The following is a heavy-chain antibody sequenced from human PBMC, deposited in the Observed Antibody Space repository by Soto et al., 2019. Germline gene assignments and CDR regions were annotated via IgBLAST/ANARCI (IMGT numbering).Heavy chain of an antibody. J-gene: IGHJ3*02. V-gene: IGHV3-23*01. CDR2: ISNNGGST. CDR1: GFTFSSYA. CDR3: AKDLPLGGYYYAPDGFDI. Sequence: GGSLRLSCAASGFTFSSYAMSWVRQAPGRGLEWVSTISNNGGSTYYADSVKGRFTISRDNSKNTLYLQMNSLRAEDTAVHYCAKDLPLGGYYYAPDGFDIWGQGTMVTVSS. D-gene: IGHD3-22*01.